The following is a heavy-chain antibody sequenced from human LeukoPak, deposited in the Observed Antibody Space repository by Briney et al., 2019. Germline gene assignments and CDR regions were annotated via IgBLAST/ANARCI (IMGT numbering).Heavy chain of an antibody. V-gene: IGHV1-2*02. J-gene: IGHJ3*02. CDR1: VVTPTGFF. CDR3: ARDRGSVKTDAFDI. Sequence: VYVSCEVSVVTPTGFFIHSVRGAPGQGVEWRGWINPNSGGTNYAQKFHSRVTMTRDTSISTAYMELSRMRSDATAVYYYARDRGSVKTDAFDIWGQGTMVTVSS. D-gene: IGHD2-15*01. CDR2: INPNSGGT.